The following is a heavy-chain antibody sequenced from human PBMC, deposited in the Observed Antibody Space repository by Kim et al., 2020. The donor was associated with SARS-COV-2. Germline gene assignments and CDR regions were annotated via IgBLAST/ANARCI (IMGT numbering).Heavy chain of an antibody. CDR3: ARVWGYGRLKTMVRGEDWYFDL. V-gene: IGHV1-69*02. J-gene: IGHJ2*01. CDR2: IIPILGIA. Sequence: SVKVSCKASGGTFSSYTISWVRQAPGQGLEWMGRIIPILGIANYAQKFQGRVTITADKSTSTAYMELSSLRSEDTAVYYCARVWGYGRLKTMVRGEDWYFDLWGRGTLVTVSS. CDR1: GGTFSSYT. D-gene: IGHD3-10*01.